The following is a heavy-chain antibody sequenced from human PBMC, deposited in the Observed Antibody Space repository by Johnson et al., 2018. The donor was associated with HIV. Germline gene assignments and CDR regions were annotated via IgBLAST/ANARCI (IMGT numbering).Heavy chain of an antibody. CDR2: ISYDGSNK. CDR3: AKEYSSSSRDLAN. V-gene: IGHV3-30*18. Sequence: QVQLVESGGGVVQPGRSLRLSCAASGFTFSSYGMHWVRQAPGKGLEWVAVISYDGSNKYYADSVKGRFTISRDNSKNTRYLQMNSLRAEDTAVYYCAKEYSSSSRDLANWGQGTMVTVSS. CDR1: GFTFSSYG. J-gene: IGHJ3*01. D-gene: IGHD6-6*01.